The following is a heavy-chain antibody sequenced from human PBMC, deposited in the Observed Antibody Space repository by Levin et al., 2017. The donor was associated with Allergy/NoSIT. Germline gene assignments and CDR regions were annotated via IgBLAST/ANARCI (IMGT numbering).Heavy chain of an antibody. V-gene: IGHV3-9*01. CDR1: GFTFDDYA. D-gene: IGHD6-13*01. CDR3: AKDEDWGSSSWYGAFDI. J-gene: IGHJ3*02. CDR2: ISWNSGSI. Sequence: PGGSLRLSCAASGFTFDDYAMHWVRQAPGKGLEWVSGISWNSGSIGYADSVKGRFTISRDNAKNSLYLQMNSLRAEDTALYYCAKDEDWGSSSWYGAFDIWGQGTMVTVSS.